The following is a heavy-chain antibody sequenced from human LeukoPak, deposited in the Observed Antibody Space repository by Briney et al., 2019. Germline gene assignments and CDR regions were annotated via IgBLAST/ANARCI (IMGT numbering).Heavy chain of an antibody. Sequence: GGSLRLSCAASGFTFSSYAMSWVRQAPGKGLEWASAISGSGGSTYYADSVKGRFTISRDNSKNTLYLQMNSLGAEDTAVYYCAKNLLQGSGWNYWGQGTLVTVSS. V-gene: IGHV3-23*01. CDR2: ISGSGGST. CDR3: AKNLLQGSGWNY. J-gene: IGHJ4*02. D-gene: IGHD6-19*01. CDR1: GFTFSSYA.